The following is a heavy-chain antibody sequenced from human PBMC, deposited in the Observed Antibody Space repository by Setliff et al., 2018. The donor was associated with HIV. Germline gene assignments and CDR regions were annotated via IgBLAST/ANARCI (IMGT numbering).Heavy chain of an antibody. D-gene: IGHD2-8*02. Sequence: ASETLSLTCAVYGGSFSGYYWTWIRQTPGKGLEWIGGINHSGRTNYNPSLKSRVTISVDTSKNQFSLKLSSVTAADTAVYYCARVSSTYWYSIFRNYYYHMDVWGKGTTVTVSS. CDR3: ARVSSTYWYSIFRNYYYHMDV. CDR1: GGSFSGYY. J-gene: IGHJ6*03. CDR2: INHSGRT. V-gene: IGHV4-34*01.